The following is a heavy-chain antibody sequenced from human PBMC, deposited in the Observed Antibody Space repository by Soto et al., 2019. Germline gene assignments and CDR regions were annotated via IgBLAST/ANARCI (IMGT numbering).Heavy chain of an antibody. CDR2: MSGAGRSS. CDR1: GFAFSSYA. V-gene: IGHV3-23*01. J-gene: IGHJ4*02. Sequence: GGSLRLSCAASGFAFSSYAMSWVRQAPGKGLEWVSSMSGAGRSSYDADSVKGRFTISRDNSKNTLYLQMNNLRAEDTALYYCAKGPIFGVENIYDYWSQGTLVTVSS. CDR3: AKGPIFGVENIYDY. D-gene: IGHD3-3*01.